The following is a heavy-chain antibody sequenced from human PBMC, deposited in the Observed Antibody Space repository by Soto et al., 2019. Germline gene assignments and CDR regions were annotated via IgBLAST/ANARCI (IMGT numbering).Heavy chain of an antibody. J-gene: IGHJ4*02. Sequence: EVQLVQSGAEVKKPGESLKISCKASGYSFMSYWIAWVRQKPGKGLEWMGIVYPGDSAIRYNPSFQGQVTISADKSIGIAYLQWSSLKASDTAMYYCARIIAEAGTGVDHLGQGALGSVS. V-gene: IGHV5-51*01. D-gene: IGHD3-10*01. CDR1: GYSFMSYW. CDR2: VYPGDSAI. CDR3: ARIIAEAGTGVDH.